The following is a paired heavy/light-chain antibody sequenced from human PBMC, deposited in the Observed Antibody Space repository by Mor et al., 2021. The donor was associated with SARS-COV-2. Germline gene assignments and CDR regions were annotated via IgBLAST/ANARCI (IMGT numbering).Light chain of an antibody. V-gene: IGKV1-5*03. J-gene: IGKJ1*01. CDR2: KAS. Sequence: DIQMTQSPSTLSASVGDRVTITCRASQSISAWLAWYQQKPGKAPKLLICKASSLESGVPSRFSGSGSGTEFSLTISSLQPDDFATYYCQQYNNFPWTFGQGTKVEI. CDR1: QSISAW. CDR3: QQYNNFPWT.
Heavy chain of an antibody. Sequence: QVQLVESGGGVVQPGRSLRLSCAASRLTFSRYGMHWVRQAPGKGLEWMAVISFDGSATYYADSVKGRFTISRDNSKNTLYLQMNNLRAEDTAMYYCAKDPQPDSGRYIGGLDVWGQGTTVTVSS. CDR3: AKDPQPDSGRYIGGLDV. CDR1: RLTFSRYG. V-gene: IGHV3-30*18. D-gene: IGHD1-26*01. J-gene: IGHJ6*02. CDR2: ISFDGSAT.